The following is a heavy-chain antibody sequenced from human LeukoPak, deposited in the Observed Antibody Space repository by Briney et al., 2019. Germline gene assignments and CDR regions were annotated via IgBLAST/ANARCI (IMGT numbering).Heavy chain of an antibody. Sequence: GGSLRLSCAASGFTFSSYSMNWVRQAPGKGLEWVSYISSSSSTIYYADSVKGRFTISRDNAKNSLYLQMNSLRAEDTAVYYCARDLQLPPIYCYGMDVWGQGTTVTVSS. D-gene: IGHD1-26*01. V-gene: IGHV3-48*01. CDR1: GFTFSSYS. J-gene: IGHJ6*02. CDR3: ARDLQLPPIYCYGMDV. CDR2: ISSSSSTI.